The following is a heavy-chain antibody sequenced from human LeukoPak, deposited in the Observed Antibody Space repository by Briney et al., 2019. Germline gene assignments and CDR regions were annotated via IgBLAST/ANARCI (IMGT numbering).Heavy chain of an antibody. CDR1: GYTLTELS. D-gene: IGHD3-10*01. J-gene: IGHJ3*02. Sequence: ASVKVSCKVSGYTLTELSMHWVRQAPGKGREWMGGFDPEDGETIYAQKFQGRVTMTEDTSTDTAYMELSSLRSEDTAVYYCATLVDGSGSYYYFDAFDIWGQGTMVTVSS. CDR3: ATLVDGSGSYYYFDAFDI. V-gene: IGHV1-24*01. CDR2: FDPEDGET.